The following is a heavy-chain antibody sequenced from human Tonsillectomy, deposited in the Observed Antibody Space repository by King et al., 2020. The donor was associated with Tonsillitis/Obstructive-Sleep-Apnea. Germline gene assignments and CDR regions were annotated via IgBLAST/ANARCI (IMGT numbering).Heavy chain of an antibody. CDR2: INHSGST. J-gene: IGHJ6*03. V-gene: IGHV4-34*01. Sequence: VQLQQWGAGLLKPSETLSLTCAVYGGSFSGYYWSWIRQPPGKGLEWIGEINHSGSTNYNPSLKSRVTISVDTSKNQFSLKLSSVTAADTAVYYCARWIMTPYYYSYMDVWGKGTTVTVSS. D-gene: IGHD3-16*01. CDR3: ARWIMTPYYYSYMDV. CDR1: GGSFSGYY.